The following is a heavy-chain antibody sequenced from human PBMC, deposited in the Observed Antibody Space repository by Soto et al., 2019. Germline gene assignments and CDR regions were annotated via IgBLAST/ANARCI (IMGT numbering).Heavy chain of an antibody. CDR3: ARALYCSGGSCLSDY. CDR1: GGSFSGYY. J-gene: IGHJ4*02. Sequence: SETLSLTCAVYGGSFSGYYWTWIRQPPGTGLEWIGEINHSGSTNYNPSLKSRVTISVDTSKNQFSLKLTSVTAADTAVYYCARALYCSGGSCLSDYWGQGTLVTVSS. V-gene: IGHV4-34*01. D-gene: IGHD2-15*01. CDR2: INHSGST.